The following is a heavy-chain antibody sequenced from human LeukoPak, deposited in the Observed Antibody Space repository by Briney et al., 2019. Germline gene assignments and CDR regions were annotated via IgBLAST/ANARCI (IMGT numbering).Heavy chain of an antibody. D-gene: IGHD5-18*01. Sequence: PSETLSLTCTVSSGSISSYYWSWIRQPPGKGLEWIGYIYYSGSTNYNPSLKSRVTISVDTSKNQFSLKLSSVTAADTAVYYCASSVTLGYSYGPEYFQHWGQGTLVTVSS. CDR2: IYYSGST. CDR1: SGSISSYY. V-gene: IGHV4-59*01. J-gene: IGHJ1*01. CDR3: ASSVTLGYSYGPEYFQH.